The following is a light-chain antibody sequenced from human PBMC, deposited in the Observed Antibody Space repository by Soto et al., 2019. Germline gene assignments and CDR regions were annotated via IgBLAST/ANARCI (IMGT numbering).Light chain of an antibody. V-gene: IGKV1-5*03. CDR1: ESISSW. J-gene: IGKJ4*01. CDR2: KAS. Sequence: DIQMTQFPSTLSASVGDRVTITCRASESISSWLAWYQQKPGKDPKILIYKASTLQSGVPSRFTGSGSWTEFTLTISSLQPDDFATYYCQHYSVFPLTFGGGTKVEIK. CDR3: QHYSVFPLT.